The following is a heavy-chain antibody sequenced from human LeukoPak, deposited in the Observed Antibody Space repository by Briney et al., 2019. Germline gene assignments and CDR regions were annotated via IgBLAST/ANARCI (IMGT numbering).Heavy chain of an antibody. V-gene: IGHV1-2*02. Sequence: GASVKVSCKASGYTFTGYYMHWVRQAPGQGLEWMGWINPNSGGTNYAQKFQGRVTMTRDTSISTAYMELSRLRSDDTAVYYCARAHIVRAARHYYYMDVWGKGTTVTVSS. CDR2: INPNSGGT. D-gene: IGHD1-26*01. J-gene: IGHJ6*03. CDR3: ARAHIVRAARHYYYMDV. CDR1: GYTFTGYY.